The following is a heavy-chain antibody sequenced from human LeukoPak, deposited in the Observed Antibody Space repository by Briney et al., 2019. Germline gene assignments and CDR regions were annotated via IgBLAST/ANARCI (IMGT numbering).Heavy chain of an antibody. J-gene: IGHJ5*02. Sequence: GGSLRLSCAASGFTFSGYNMIWVRQAPGEGLEWVSSISSSGDYIYYADSVKGRFTTSRDNAKNSLYLQMNSLRVEDTAVYSCAGYNWFDPWGQGTLVTVSS. V-gene: IGHV3-21*01. CDR3: AGYNWFDP. CDR1: GFTFSGYN. CDR2: ISSSGDYI.